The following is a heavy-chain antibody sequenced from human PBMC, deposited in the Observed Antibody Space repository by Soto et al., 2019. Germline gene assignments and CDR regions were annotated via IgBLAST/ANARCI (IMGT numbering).Heavy chain of an antibody. CDR3: ARLFYGDFSYWFDP. CDR2: IYYSGST. CDR1: GGSISSSSYY. V-gene: IGHV4-39*01. D-gene: IGHD4-17*01. Sequence: SETLSLTCTVSGGSISSSSYYWGWIRQPPGKGLEWIGSIYYSGSTYYNPSLKSRVTISVDTSKNQFSLKLSSVTAADTAVYYCARLFYGDFSYWFDPWGQGTLVTVS. J-gene: IGHJ5*02.